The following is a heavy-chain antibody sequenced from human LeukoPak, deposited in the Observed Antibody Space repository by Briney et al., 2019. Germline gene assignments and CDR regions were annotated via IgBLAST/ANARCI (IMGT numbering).Heavy chain of an antibody. CDR2: IYYSGST. CDR3: ARQDEMTTVTTGYDY. CDR1: GGSISSSSYY. V-gene: IGHV4-39*01. Sequence: PSETLSLTCTVSGGSISSSSYYWGWIRQPPGKGLEWIGSIYYSGSTYYNPSLKSRVTISVDTSKNQFSLKLSSVTAADTAVYYCARQDEMTTVTTGYDYWGQGTLVTVSS. D-gene: IGHD4-17*01. J-gene: IGHJ4*02.